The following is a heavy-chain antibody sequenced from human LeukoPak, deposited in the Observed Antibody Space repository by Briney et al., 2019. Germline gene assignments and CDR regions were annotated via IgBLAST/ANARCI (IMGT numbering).Heavy chain of an antibody. D-gene: IGHD6-19*01. J-gene: IGHJ4*02. V-gene: IGHV3-21*01. CDR3: AREYSSGWGFDY. CDR2: ISSRTSYI. CDR1: GFTLSSYS. Sequence: PGGSLRLSCAASGFTLSSYSMNWVRRAPGKGLEWVSSISSRTSYINCADSVKGRFSISRDNAKNSLFLQMNSLRAEDTAVYYCAREYSSGWGFDYWGQGTLVTVSS.